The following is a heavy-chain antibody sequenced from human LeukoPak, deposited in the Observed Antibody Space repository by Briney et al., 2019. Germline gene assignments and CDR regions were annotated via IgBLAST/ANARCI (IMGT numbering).Heavy chain of an antibody. Sequence: ASVKVSCKASGYTFTNYGISWVRQAPGQGLEWMGWISAYNGNTNYAQKLQGRVTMTTDTSTSTAYMELRSLRSDDTAVYYCAREATVVTPPTVTVAFDIWGQGTMVTVSS. CDR1: GYTFTNYG. V-gene: IGHV1-18*01. D-gene: IGHD4-23*01. CDR3: AREATVVTPPTVTVAFDI. CDR2: ISAYNGNT. J-gene: IGHJ3*02.